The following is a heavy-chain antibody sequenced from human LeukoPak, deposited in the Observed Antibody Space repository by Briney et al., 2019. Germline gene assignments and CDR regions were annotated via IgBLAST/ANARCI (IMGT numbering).Heavy chain of an antibody. Sequence: SETLSLTCTVSRGSISNYYWSWIRQPPGKGLEWIGYIYYSGSTSYNPSLKSRVTISVDTSKSQFSLKLSSVTAADTAVYYCARHPRAAGYFDYWGQGTLVTVSS. CDR1: RGSISNYY. J-gene: IGHJ4*02. CDR2: IYYSGST. D-gene: IGHD6-25*01. V-gene: IGHV4-59*08. CDR3: ARHPRAAGYFDY.